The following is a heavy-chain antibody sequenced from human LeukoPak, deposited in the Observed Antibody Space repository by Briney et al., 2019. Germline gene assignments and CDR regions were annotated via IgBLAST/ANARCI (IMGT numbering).Heavy chain of an antibody. Sequence: SETLSLTCTVSGYSISSGYYWGWIRQPPGKGLEWIGSIYHSGGTYYNPSLKSRVTISVDTSKNQFSLKLSSVTAADTAVYYCARVTYYYDSSGYYWEDYYYMDVWGKGTTVTVSS. CDR1: GYSISSGYY. CDR2: IYHSGGT. V-gene: IGHV4-38-2*02. CDR3: ARVTYYYDSSGYYWEDYYYMDV. J-gene: IGHJ6*03. D-gene: IGHD3-22*01.